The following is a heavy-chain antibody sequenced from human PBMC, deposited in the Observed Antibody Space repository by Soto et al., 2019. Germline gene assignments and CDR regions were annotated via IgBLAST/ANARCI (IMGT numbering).Heavy chain of an antibody. V-gene: IGHV3-53*01. CDR1: GFTVSSNY. CDR2: INSGGNT. D-gene: IGHD1-26*01. CDR3: ARAKYSGSYKPPKGIDI. J-gene: IGHJ3*02. Sequence: GGSLRLSCAASGFTVSSNYMSWVRQAPGKGLEWVSVINSGGNTYYADSVRGRFTISRDTSKNTLYLQMDSLRAEDTAVFFCARAKYSGSYKPPKGIDIWGQGTMVTVSS.